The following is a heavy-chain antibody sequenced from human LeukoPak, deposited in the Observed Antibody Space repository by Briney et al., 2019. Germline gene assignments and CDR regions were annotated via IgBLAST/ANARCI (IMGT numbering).Heavy chain of an antibody. CDR3: ARVTGRWLQFDY. CDR2: IYYSGST. D-gene: IGHD5-24*01. Sequence: SETLSLTCIVSGGSISSYYWSWIRQPPGKGLEWIGYIYYSGSTSYNPSLKSRVTISVGTSKNQFSLKLSSVTAADTAVYYCARVTGRWLQFDYWGQGTLVTVSS. CDR1: GGSISSYY. V-gene: IGHV4-59*01. J-gene: IGHJ4*02.